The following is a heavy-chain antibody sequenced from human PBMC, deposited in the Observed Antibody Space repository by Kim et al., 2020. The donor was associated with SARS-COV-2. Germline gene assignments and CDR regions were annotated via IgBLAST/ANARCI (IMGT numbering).Heavy chain of an antibody. D-gene: IGHD1-26*01. CDR3: ARQDWSGSYGEIDY. CDR2: IYYSGST. Sequence: SETLSLTCTVSGGSISSSSYYWGWIRQPPGKGLEWIGSIYYSGSTYYNPSLKSRVTISVDTSKNQFSLKLSSVTAADTAVYYCARQDWSGSYGEIDYWGQGTLVTVSS. V-gene: IGHV4-39*01. CDR1: GGSISSSSYY. J-gene: IGHJ4*02.